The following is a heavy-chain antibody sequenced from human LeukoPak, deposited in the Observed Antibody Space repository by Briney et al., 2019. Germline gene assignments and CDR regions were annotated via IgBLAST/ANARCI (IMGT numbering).Heavy chain of an antibody. CDR2: ISISGSSR. CDR3: ARGGIPHYSDNTGYFFGQF. J-gene: IGHJ4*02. D-gene: IGHD3-22*01. Sequence: GGSLRLXCAASGFSFSTHSMTWVRLAPGKGLEWLSFISISGSSRHYADSVKGRFTISRDNAENSVYLQMNSLRTEDTAVYYCARGGIPHYSDNTGYFFGQFWGQGTRVTVSS. CDR1: GFSFSTHS. V-gene: IGHV3-48*04.